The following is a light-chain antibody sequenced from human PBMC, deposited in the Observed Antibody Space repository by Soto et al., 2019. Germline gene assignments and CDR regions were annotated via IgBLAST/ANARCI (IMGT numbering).Light chain of an antibody. J-gene: IGLJ3*02. CDR1: SSDVGSYNF. CDR2: EVS. CDR3: CSYAGNSGV. V-gene: IGLV2-23*02. Sequence: QSALTQPASVSGSPGQSIIISCTGTSSDVGSYNFVSWYQQHPGKAPKLMIYEVSKRPSGVSNRFSGSKSSNTASLTISGLQPEDEADYYCCSYAGNSGVFGGGTKVTVL.